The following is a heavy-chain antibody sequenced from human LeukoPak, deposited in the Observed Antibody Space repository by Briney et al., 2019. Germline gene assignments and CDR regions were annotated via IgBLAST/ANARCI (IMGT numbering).Heavy chain of an antibody. CDR1: GFTFSSYW. V-gene: IGHV3-7*01. Sequence: GGSLRLSCAASGFTFSSYWMSWVRQAPGKGLEWVANIKQDGSEKYYVDSVKGRFTISRDNAKNSLYLQMNSLRAEDTAVYYCARDLVFYSGYDWGSDYWGQGTLVTVSS. J-gene: IGHJ4*02. CDR3: ARDLVFYSGYDWGSDY. D-gene: IGHD5-12*01. CDR2: IKQDGSEK.